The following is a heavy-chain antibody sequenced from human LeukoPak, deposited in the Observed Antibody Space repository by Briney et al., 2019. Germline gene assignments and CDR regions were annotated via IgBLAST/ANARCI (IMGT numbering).Heavy chain of an antibody. Sequence: GGSLRLSCAASGFSFSSFAMSWVRQAPGKGLEWVSAITGSGSNTYYADSVKGRFTISRDNSKNTLYLQMNSMRADDTAVYYCARRTALEQYFDYWGQGTLVTVS. J-gene: IGHJ4*02. CDR2: ITGSGSNT. CDR1: GFSFSSFA. CDR3: ARRTALEQYFDY. V-gene: IGHV3-23*01. D-gene: IGHD1/OR15-1a*01.